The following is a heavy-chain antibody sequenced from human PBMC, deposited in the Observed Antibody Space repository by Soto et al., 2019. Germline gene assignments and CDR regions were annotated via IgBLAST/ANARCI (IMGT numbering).Heavy chain of an antibody. V-gene: IGHV4-4*02. CDR3: ASRIGAAAGTAFDY. D-gene: IGHD6-13*01. Sequence: QVQLQESGPGLVKPSGTLSLICAVSGASISSTKWWSWVRQSPGKGLEWIGEIYRSGSTNYNPSLKRRATISGDKSNNQFSLILSSVTAADTAVYYCASRIGAAAGTAFDYWGQGTLVTVSS. J-gene: IGHJ4*02. CDR2: IYRSGST. CDR1: GASISSTKW.